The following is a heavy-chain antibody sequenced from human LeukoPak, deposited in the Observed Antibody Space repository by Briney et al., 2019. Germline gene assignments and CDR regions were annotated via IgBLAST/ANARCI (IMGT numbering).Heavy chain of an antibody. CDR2: ISYDGSNK. Sequence: GGTLRLSCAASGFTFSSYGMHWVRQAPGKGLEWVAVISYDGSNKYYADSVKGRFTISRDNSKNTLYLQMNSLRAEDTAVYYCAKLREPFDYWGQGTLVTASS. D-gene: IGHD1-14*01. V-gene: IGHV3-30*18. CDR1: GFTFSSYG. CDR3: AKLREPFDY. J-gene: IGHJ4*02.